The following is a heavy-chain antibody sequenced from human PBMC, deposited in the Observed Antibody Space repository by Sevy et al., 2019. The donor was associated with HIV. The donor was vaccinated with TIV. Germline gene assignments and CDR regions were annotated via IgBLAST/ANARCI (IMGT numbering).Heavy chain of an antibody. Sequence: GGSLRLSCAASGFTFSFYDMHWVRQAPGKGLEWVAAIWYDGRTERYADSVQGRFTISRDNSKKTLYLQMNSLRDEDTAIYYCARDAARVIVPTAGFDSWGQGTLVTVSS. D-gene: IGHD1-1*01. CDR1: GFTFSFYD. CDR2: IWYDGRTE. J-gene: IGHJ5*01. CDR3: ARDAARVIVPTAGFDS. V-gene: IGHV3-33*08.